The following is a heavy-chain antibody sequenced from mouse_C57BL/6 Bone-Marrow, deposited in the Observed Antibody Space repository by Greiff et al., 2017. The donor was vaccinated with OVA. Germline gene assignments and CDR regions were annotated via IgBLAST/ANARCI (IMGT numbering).Heavy chain of an antibody. V-gene: IGHV5-9*01. Sequence: EVKLMESGGGLAKPGGSLKLSCAASGFTFSSYTMSWVRQTPEKRLEWVATISGGGGNTYYPDSVKGRFTISRDNAKNTLYLQMSSLRSEDTALYYGARQGGVLRRVWYFGGWGTGTTVTVSS. D-gene: IGHD2-12*01. J-gene: IGHJ1*03. CDR1: GFTFSSYT. CDR3: ARQGGVLRRVWYFGG. CDR2: ISGGGGNT.